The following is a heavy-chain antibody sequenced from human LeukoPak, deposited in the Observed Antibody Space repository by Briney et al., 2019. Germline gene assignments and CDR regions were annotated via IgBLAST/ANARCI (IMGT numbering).Heavy chain of an antibody. V-gene: IGHV3-23*01. CDR2: ISSSGGTT. Sequence: GGSLRLSCAASGFTFSTYAVNWVRQAPGKGLEWVSAISSSGGTTYYADSVKGRFSISRDNSKNTLYLQMNSLRAEDTAVYYCARGGRYSSSPVDYWGQGTLVTVSS. CDR3: ARGGRYSSSPVDY. J-gene: IGHJ4*02. D-gene: IGHD6-6*01. CDR1: GFTFSTYA.